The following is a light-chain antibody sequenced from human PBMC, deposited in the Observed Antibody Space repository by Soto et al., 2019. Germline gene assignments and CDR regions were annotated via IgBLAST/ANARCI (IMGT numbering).Light chain of an antibody. V-gene: IGKV1-5*01. Sequence: DIQMTQSPSTLSASVGDRVTITCRASQSISSWLAWYQQKPGKAPNLLIYDASTLESGVPSRFSGSGSGTEFTLTISSLQPDDFVTYYCQQYDSYSKAFGQGTKVDIK. CDR3: QQYDSYSKA. J-gene: IGKJ1*01. CDR2: DAS. CDR1: QSISSW.